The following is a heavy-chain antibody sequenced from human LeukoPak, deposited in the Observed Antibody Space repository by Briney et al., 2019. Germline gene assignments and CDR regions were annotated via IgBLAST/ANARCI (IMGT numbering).Heavy chain of an antibody. CDR3: ARDSYSSSRYWAFDI. D-gene: IGHD6-13*01. CDR1: GYTFTSYG. J-gene: IGHJ3*02. V-gene: IGHV1-18*01. Sequence: ASVKVSCKPSGYTFTSYGISWVRRAPGQGLEWMGWISASNGNTDSAQKFQGRVTITTDTSTSTAYMELKNLRSDDTAVYYCARDSYSSSRYWAFDIWGQGTMVTVSS. CDR2: ISASNGNT.